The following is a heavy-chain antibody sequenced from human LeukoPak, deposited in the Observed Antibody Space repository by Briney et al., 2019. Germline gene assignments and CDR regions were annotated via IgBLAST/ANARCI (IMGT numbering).Heavy chain of an antibody. CDR3: ARVLTPKNSRYYYYYMDV. CDR1: GFPFSSYA. CDR2: ISYDGNNK. D-gene: IGHD4-23*01. J-gene: IGHJ6*03. V-gene: IGHV3-30-3*01. Sequence: GTSLRLSCAASGFPFSSYAMHWVRQAPGKGLEWVALISYDGNNKYYADSVKGRFTISRDNSKNTLFLQMNSLRSEDTAVYYCARVLTPKNSRYYYYYMDVWGKGTTVTVSS.